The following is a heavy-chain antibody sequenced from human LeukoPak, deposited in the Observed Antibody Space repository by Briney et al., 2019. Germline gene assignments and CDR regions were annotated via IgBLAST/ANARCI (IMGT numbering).Heavy chain of an antibody. CDR3: ARVWSEFDY. CDR1: GFTFRTYW. D-gene: IGHD3-16*01. Sequence: GGSLRLSCAASGFTFRTYWMHWVRQPPWKGLVWVSRISPDGSTTTYADSVKGRFTISRDNSKNTVFLQMDSLGVDDTAMYYCARVWSEFDYWGQGALVTVSS. J-gene: IGHJ4*02. V-gene: IGHV3-74*01. CDR2: ISPDGSTT.